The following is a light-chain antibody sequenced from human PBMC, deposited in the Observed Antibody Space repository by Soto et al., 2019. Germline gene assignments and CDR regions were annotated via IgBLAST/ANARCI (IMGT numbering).Light chain of an antibody. CDR1: QGISSY. Sequence: IQLTQSPSSLSASVGDRVPITCRASQGISSYLAWYQQKPGKAPKLLIYAASTLQSGVPSRFSGSGSGTEFTLTISSLQPEDSAAYYCQQLKSYPLTFGGGTKVEIK. V-gene: IGKV1-9*01. CDR3: QQLKSYPLT. J-gene: IGKJ4*01. CDR2: AAS.